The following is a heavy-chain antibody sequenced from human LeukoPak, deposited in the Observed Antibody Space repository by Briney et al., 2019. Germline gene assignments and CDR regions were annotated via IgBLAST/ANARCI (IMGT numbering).Heavy chain of an antibody. CDR1: GYTFTSYG. Sequence: ASVKVSCKASGYTFTSYGISWVRQAPGQGLEWMGGIIPIFGTANYAQKFQGRVTITADESTSTAYMELSSLRSEDTAVYYCAADSSSWYAYFHHWGQGTLVTVSS. CDR3: AADSSSWYAYFHH. V-gene: IGHV1-69*13. D-gene: IGHD6-13*01. J-gene: IGHJ1*01. CDR2: IIPIFGTA.